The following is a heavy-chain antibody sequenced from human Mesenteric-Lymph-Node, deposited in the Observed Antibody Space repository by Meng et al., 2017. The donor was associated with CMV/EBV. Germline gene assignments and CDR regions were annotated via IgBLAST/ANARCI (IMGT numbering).Heavy chain of an antibody. CDR2: MYDGGST. CDR1: GFSVSRDT. V-gene: IGHV3-53*01. Sequence: GSLRLSCAASGFSVSRDTMSWVRQAPGKGLEWVSIMYDGGSTYYADSVKGRFTISRDKSKNTLYFQMNSLRAEDTAVYYCARGRYQLQPYYYYYSMDVWGQGTTVTVSS. D-gene: IGHD2-2*01. CDR3: ARGRYQLQPYYYYYSMDV. J-gene: IGHJ6*02.